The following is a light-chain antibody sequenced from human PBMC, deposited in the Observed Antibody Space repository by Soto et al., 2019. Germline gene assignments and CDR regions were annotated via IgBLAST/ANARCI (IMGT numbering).Light chain of an antibody. CDR3: SSYAGINNLL. V-gene: IGLV2-8*01. Sequence: QSVLTQPPSASGSPGQSVTISCTGTSSDVGAYNYVSWDQQHPGKAPKLMIYEVSKRPSGVPDRFSGSKSGNTASLTVSGLQAEDEADYYCSSYAGINNLLFGGGTKVTVL. CDR2: EVS. CDR1: SSDVGAYNY. J-gene: IGLJ2*01.